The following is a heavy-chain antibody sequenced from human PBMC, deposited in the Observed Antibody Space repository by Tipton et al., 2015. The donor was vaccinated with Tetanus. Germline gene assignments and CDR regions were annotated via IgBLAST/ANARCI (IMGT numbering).Heavy chain of an antibody. J-gene: IGHJ6*02. CDR2: ITLSGGSS. V-gene: IGHV3-23*01. D-gene: IGHD4-17*01. CDR1: GFTFSAYG. CDR3: AAQGAAQGGTTVTRIPIDYYYGMDV. Sequence: SLRLSCAASGFTFSAYGMSWVRQAPGRGLEWVAGITLSGGSSWYADSVKGRLTVSRDNSKNTLFLQMNSLRAEDTAVYHCAAQGAAQGGTTVTRIPIDYYYGMDVWGQGTTVTVSS.